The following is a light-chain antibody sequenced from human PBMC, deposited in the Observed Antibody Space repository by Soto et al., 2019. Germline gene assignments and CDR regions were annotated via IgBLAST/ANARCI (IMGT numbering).Light chain of an antibody. J-gene: IGLJ1*01. CDR3: SSYASSSTIYV. CDR1: SSDIGDYNY. Sequence: QSVLTQPASVSGSPGQSITISCTGTSSDIGDYNYVSWYQQRPGKAPKLMIYDVTNRPSGVSNRFSGSKSGSTASLTIFGLQAEDEADYYCSSYASSSTIYVFGTGTKVTVL. V-gene: IGLV2-14*01. CDR2: DVT.